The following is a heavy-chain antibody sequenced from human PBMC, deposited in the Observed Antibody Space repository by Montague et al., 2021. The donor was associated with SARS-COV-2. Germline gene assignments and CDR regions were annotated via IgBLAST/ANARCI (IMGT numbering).Heavy chain of an antibody. V-gene: IGHV4-59*01. CDR3: ARGGLKSADYFYFGLDV. CDR2: IYYNGST. J-gene: IGHJ6*02. CDR1: GDSISNYY. Sequence: SETLSLTCTVSGDSISNYYWNWIRQPPGKGLEWIGYIYYNGSTNYKLSLKSRVTISGDTSKNQLSLKVRSVTAADTAVYHCARGGLKSADYFYFGLDVWGQGTTVTVSS.